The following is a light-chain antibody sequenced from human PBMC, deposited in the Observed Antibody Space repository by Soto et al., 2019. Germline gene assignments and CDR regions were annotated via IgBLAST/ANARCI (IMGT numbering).Light chain of an antibody. J-gene: IGKJ4*01. CDR1: QSISSSY. V-gene: IGKV3D-20*02. Sequence: EIVMTQSPATLCVASGERATLCCMASQSISSSYLAWYQQKPGQAPRLLIYGASSRATGIPDRFSGSGSGTDFTLTIRSLEPEDFAVYYCQQRNSCLSFGGGTKVDI. CDR3: QQRNSCLS. CDR2: GAS.